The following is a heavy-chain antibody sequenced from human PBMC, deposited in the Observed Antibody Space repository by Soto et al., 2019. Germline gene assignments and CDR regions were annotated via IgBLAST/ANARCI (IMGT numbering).Heavy chain of an antibody. CDR3: ARAQYSYGDIDY. CDR2: IWYDGSNK. CDR1: GFTFSSYG. Sequence: GGSLRLSCAASGFTFSSYGMHWVRQAPGKGLEWVAVIWYDGSNKYYADSVKGRFTISRDNSKNTLYLQMNSLRAEDTAVYYCARAQYSYGDIDYWGQGTLVTVSS. V-gene: IGHV3-33*01. J-gene: IGHJ4*02. D-gene: IGHD5-18*01.